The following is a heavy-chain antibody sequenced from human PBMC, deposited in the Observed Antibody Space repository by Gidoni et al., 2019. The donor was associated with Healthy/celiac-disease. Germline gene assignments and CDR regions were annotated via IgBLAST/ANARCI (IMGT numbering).Heavy chain of an antibody. D-gene: IGHD5-18*01. Sequence: QVQLQQWGAGLLKPSETLSLTCAVYGGSFSGYYWSWIRQPPGKGLEWIGEINHSGSTNYNPSLKSRVTISVDTSKNQFSLKLSSVTAADTAVYYCAIPTGYSYGYYFDYWGQGTLVTVSS. V-gene: IGHV4-34*01. CDR3: AIPTGYSYGYYFDY. J-gene: IGHJ4*02. CDR1: GGSFSGYY. CDR2: INHSGST.